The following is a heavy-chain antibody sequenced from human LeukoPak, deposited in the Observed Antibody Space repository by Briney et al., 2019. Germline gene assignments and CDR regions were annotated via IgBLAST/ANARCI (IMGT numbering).Heavy chain of an antibody. CDR2: ISAYNGNT. CDR3: ARIGLYCSSTSCYTFDY. D-gene: IGHD2-2*02. V-gene: IGHV1-18*01. CDR1: GYTFTSYG. J-gene: IGHJ4*02. Sequence: ASVKVFCKASGYTFTSYGISWVRQAPGQGLEWMGWISAYNGNTNYAQKLQGRVTMTTDTSTSTAYMELRSLRSDDTAVYYCARIGLYCSSTSCYTFDYWGQGTLVTVSS.